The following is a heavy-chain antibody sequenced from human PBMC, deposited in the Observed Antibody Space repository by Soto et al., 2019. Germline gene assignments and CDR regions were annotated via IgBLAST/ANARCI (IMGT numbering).Heavy chain of an antibody. CDR2: IYYSGST. CDR3: ASALAAVTVQFDY. CDR1: GGSISRYY. D-gene: IGHD6-13*01. V-gene: IGHV4-59*01. J-gene: IGHJ4*02. Sequence: QVQLQESGPGLVKSSETLSLTCTVSGGSISRYYWSWIRQPPGKGLEWIGYIYYSGSTNYNPSLNGRVTISVDTSKTQFSLKLSPVTAADTAGHYGASALAAVTVQFDYWVQGTLVTVSS.